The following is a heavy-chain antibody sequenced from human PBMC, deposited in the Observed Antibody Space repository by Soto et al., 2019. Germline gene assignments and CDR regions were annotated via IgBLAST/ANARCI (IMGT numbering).Heavy chain of an antibody. Sequence: SVKVSCKASGGTFSSYAISWVRQAPGQGLEWMGGIIPIFGTANYAQKFQGRVTITADESTSTAYMELSSLRSEDTAVYYCARLGYCSGGSCYSNSVYWGQGTLVTVSS. D-gene: IGHD2-15*01. V-gene: IGHV1-69*13. CDR1: GGTFSSYA. J-gene: IGHJ4*02. CDR3: ARLGYCSGGSCYSNSVY. CDR2: IIPIFGTA.